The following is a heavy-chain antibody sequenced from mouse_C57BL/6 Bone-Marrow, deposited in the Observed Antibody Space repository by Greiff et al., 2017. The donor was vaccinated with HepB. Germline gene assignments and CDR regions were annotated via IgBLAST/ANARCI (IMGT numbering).Heavy chain of an antibody. D-gene: IGHD1-1*01. CDR3: AGKITTVVDY. V-gene: IGHV1-82*01. J-gene: IGHJ4*01. CDR1: CSAFRSSW. CDR2: IYPGDGDT. Sequence: QVQLQHSGPELVKPGASVQISCKASCSAFRSSWMNWVKPRPGKGLEWIGRIYPGDGDTNYNGKFTGKATLTADKSSSTAYMQLSSLTSEDSAVYFCAGKITTVVDYWGQGTSVTVSS.